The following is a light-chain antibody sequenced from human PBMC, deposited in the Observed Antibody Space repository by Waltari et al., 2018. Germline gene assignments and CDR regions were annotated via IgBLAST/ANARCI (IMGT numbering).Light chain of an antibody. V-gene: IGKV4-1*01. CDR3: QEYYTIPPWA. J-gene: IGKJ1*01. CDR2: WAS. CDR1: RSILSSANNKNY. Sequence: DIVMTQSPDSLAMSLGERATINCRSSRSILSSANNKNYLGWYQKKPGRPPKLLFYWASSGQSGVPDRFSASGSGTDFSLTISSLQAEDVAVYYCQEYYTIPPWAFGQGTKVEIK.